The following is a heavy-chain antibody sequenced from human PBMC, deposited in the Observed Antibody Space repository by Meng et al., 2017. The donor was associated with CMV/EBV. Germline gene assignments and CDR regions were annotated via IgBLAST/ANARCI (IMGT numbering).Heavy chain of an antibody. CDR1: GFTFSSYW. D-gene: IGHD3-3*01. J-gene: IGHJ6*02. Sequence: GESLKISCAASGFTFSSYWMSWVRQAPGKGLEWVANIKQDGSEKYYVDSVKGRFTISRGNAKNSLYLQMNSLRAEDTAVYYCARDPYDFWTSYYYGMDVWGQGTTVTVSS. CDR3: ARDPYDFWTSYYYGMDV. CDR2: IKQDGSEK. V-gene: IGHV3-7*01.